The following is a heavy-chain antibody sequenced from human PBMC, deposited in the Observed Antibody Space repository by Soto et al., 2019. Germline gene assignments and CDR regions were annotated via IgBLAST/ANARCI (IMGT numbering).Heavy chain of an antibody. D-gene: IGHD6-19*01. J-gene: IGHJ4*02. CDR1: GYTFTSYY. Sequence: QVQLVQSGAEVKKPGASVKVSCKASGYTFTSYYMHWVRQAPGQGLEWMGIINPSGGSTSYAQKFQGRVTMTRDTSTSTVYMELSSLRSEDTAVYYCARDQGSGWYRRHYYFDYWGQGTLVTVSS. CDR3: ARDQGSGWYRRHYYFDY. CDR2: INPSGGST. V-gene: IGHV1-46*03.